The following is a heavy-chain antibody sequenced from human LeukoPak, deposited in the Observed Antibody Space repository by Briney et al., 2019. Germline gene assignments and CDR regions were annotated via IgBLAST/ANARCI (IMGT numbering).Heavy chain of an antibody. CDR1: GYTFTGYY. J-gene: IGHJ5*02. D-gene: IGHD3-16*02. CDR2: INPNSGGT. V-gene: IGHV1-2*02. CDR3: ARVLMITFGGVIAYNWFDP. Sequence: ASVKVSCKASGYTFTGYYMHWVRQAPGQGLEWMGWINPNSGGTNYAQKFQGRVTMTRDTSISTAYMELSRLRSDDTAVYYCARVLMITFGGVIAYNWFDPWGQGTLVTVSS.